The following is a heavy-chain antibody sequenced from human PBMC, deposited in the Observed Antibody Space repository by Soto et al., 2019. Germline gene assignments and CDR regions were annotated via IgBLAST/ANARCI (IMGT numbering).Heavy chain of an antibody. D-gene: IGHD2-2*02. V-gene: IGHV3-23*01. CDR2: ISGSGGST. J-gene: IGHJ4*02. Sequence: GGSLRLSCAASGFTFSSYAMSWVRQAPGKGLEWVSAISGSGGSTYYADSVKGRFTISRDKSKNTLYLQMNSLRAEDTAVYDCAKSFIVVVPAAISDCFDYWGQGTLVTVSS. CDR1: GFTFSSYA. CDR3: AKSFIVVVPAAISDCFDY.